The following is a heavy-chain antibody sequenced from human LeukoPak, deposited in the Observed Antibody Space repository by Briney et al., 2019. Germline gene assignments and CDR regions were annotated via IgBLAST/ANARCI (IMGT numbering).Heavy chain of an antibody. V-gene: IGHV3-11*06. CDR3: ASVRSTHASYYFDY. J-gene: IGHJ4*02. Sequence: GGSLRLSCAASGSTFSDYYMSWIRQAPGKGLEWVSYISSSSSYTNYADSVKGRFTISRDNAKNSLYLQMNSLRAEDTAVYYCASVRSTHASYYFDYWGQGTLVTVSS. D-gene: IGHD2-15*01. CDR1: GSTFSDYY. CDR2: ISSSSSYT.